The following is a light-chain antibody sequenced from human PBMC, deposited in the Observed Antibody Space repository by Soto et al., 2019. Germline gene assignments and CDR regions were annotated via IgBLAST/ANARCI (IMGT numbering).Light chain of an antibody. V-gene: IGKV1-9*01. CDR3: QQRNSYPIT. CDR1: QGINSY. Sequence: DIKLTQSPSFLSASVGDGITITCRASQGINSYLAWYQQKPGKAPKLLIHTASTLQSGVPSRFSGSGAGTEFTLTISSLQPEDFATYYCQQRNSYPITFGQGTRLEIK. CDR2: TAS. J-gene: IGKJ5*01.